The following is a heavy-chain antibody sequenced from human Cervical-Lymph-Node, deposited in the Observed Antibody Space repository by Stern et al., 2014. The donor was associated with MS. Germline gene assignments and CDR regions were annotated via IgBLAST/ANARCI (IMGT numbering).Heavy chain of an antibody. CDR3: ASGGWGV. CDR2: ISSSSTYI. J-gene: IGHJ3*01. CDR1: GLTFSSHS. Sequence: EDQLVESGGGLVKPGGSLRLSCAASGLTFSSHSMNWVRQAPGKGLEWVSSISSSSTYIFDADSVKGRSTISRDDAKNSLYLQMNSLRVEDTAVYYCASGGWGVWGQGTMVTVSA. D-gene: IGHD3-16*01. V-gene: IGHV3-21*01.